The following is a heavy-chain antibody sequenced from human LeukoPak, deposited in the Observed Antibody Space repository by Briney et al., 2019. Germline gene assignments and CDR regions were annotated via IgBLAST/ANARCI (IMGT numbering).Heavy chain of an antibody. Sequence: SVKVSCKDSGGTFSSYAIRCVRQAPGQGLEWRGGIIPIFGTANYAQKFQGRVTITTDESTSTAYMELSSLRSEDTAVYYCARGDYCSSTSCTYGGWFDPWGQGTLVTVSS. V-gene: IGHV1-69*05. CDR1: GGTFSSYA. CDR2: IIPIFGTA. CDR3: ARGDYCSSTSCTYGGWFDP. D-gene: IGHD2-2*01. J-gene: IGHJ5*02.